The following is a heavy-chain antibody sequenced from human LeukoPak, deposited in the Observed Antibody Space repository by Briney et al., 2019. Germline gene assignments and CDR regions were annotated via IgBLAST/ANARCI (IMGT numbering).Heavy chain of an antibody. CDR3: ARLGYSYGPGDYYYMDV. J-gene: IGHJ6*03. V-gene: IGHV3-48*01. CDR2: ISSSSSTI. Sequence: GGSLRLSCAASGFTFSSYSMNWVRRAPGKGLEWVSYISSSSSTIYYADSVKGRFTISRDNAKNSLYLQMNSLRAEDTAVYYCARLGYSYGPGDYYYMDVWGKGTTVTVSS. CDR1: GFTFSSYS. D-gene: IGHD5-18*01.